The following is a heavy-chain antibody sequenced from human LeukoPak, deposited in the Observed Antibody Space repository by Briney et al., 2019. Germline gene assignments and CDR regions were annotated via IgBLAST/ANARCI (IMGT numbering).Heavy chain of an antibody. D-gene: IGHD5-12*01. Sequence: PSETLSLTCAVYGGSFSGYYWSWIRQPPGKGLEWIGEINHSGSTNHNPSLKSRVTISVDTSKNQFSLKLSSVTAADTAVYYCARGGGYVGYYFDYWGQGTLVTVSS. CDR1: GGSFSGYY. J-gene: IGHJ4*02. V-gene: IGHV4-34*01. CDR3: ARGGGYVGYYFDY. CDR2: INHSGST.